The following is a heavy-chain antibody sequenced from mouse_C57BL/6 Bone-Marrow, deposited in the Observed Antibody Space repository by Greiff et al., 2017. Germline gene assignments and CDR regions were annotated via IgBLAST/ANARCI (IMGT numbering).Heavy chain of an antibody. CDR1: GFNIKDDY. V-gene: IGHV14-4*01. CDR2: IDPENGDT. D-gene: IGHD1-2*01. Sequence: LVESGAELVRPGASVKLSCTASGFNIKDDYMHWVKQRPEQGLEWIGWIDPENGDTEYASKFQGKATITADTSSNTAYLQLSSLTSEDTAVXYCTTGILRPYYYARDYWGQGTSVTVSS. CDR3: TTGILRPYYYARDY. J-gene: IGHJ4*01.